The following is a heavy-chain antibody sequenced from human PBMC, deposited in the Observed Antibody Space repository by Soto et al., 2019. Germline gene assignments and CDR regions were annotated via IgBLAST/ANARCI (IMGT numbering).Heavy chain of an antibody. Sequence: PGGSLRLSCAASGFTFSSYAMSWVRQAPGKGLEWVSAISGSGGSTYYADSVKGRFTISRDNSKNTLYLQMNSLRAEDTAVYYCAKDLSPSYYDFWSGYFYYFDYWGQGTLVTVSS. CDR1: GFTFSSYA. CDR2: ISGSGGST. J-gene: IGHJ4*02. CDR3: AKDLSPSYYDFWSGYFYYFDY. D-gene: IGHD3-3*01. V-gene: IGHV3-23*01.